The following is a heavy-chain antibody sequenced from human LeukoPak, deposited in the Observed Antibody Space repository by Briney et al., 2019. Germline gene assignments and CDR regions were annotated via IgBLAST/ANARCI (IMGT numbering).Heavy chain of an antibody. D-gene: IGHD6-19*01. J-gene: IGHJ4*02. Sequence: GGSLRLACAASGFTFSSYAMGGVRQAPGKGLEWVSAISGSGGSTYYADSVKGRFTISRDNSKNTLYLQMNSLRAEDTAVYYCAKDRAAVADQFRVWGQGTLVTVSS. CDR1: GFTFSSYA. CDR3: AKDRAAVADQFRV. V-gene: IGHV3-23*01. CDR2: ISGSGGST.